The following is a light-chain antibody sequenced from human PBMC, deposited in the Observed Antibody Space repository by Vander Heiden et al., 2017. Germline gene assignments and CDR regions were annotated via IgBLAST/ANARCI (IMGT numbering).Light chain of an antibody. CDR1: QSVSSTY. Sequence: EIVLTQSTGTLSLSPGERATLSCRASQSVSSTYLAWYQQKPGQAPRLLIYGASSRATGIPDRFGGGGSGTDFTLTISRLGPENYAVYYCQQYGSSLYTFGQGTKLEI. V-gene: IGKV3-20*01. CDR2: GAS. J-gene: IGKJ2*01. CDR3: QQYGSSLYT.